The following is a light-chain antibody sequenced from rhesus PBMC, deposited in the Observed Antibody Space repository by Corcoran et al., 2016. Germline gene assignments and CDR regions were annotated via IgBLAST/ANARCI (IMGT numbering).Light chain of an antibody. Sequence: DIQMTQSPSSLSASVGDTVTITCRASQSISSWLDWYQQKPGKAPKHLIYKASSLQSGVPSRFSGSGSGTDVTLTISSMQPEDFATYYCLQYSSSPLTFGGGTKVEIK. V-gene: IGKV1-22*01. CDR1: QSISSW. CDR2: KAS. CDR3: LQYSSSPLT. J-gene: IGKJ4*01.